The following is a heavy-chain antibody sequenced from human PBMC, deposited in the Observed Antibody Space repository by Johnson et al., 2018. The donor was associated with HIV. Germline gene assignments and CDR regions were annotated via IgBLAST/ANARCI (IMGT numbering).Heavy chain of an antibody. CDR1: GFTFSGSA. Sequence: VQLVESGGGVVQPGGSLKLSCAASGFTFSGSAMHWVRQASGKGLEWVGRIRTKANSYATAYAASVKGRFPISRDDSKNTAYLQMNSLNTEDTAVACCARRAYCGGCSYIGFDLWGQGTKVTVSS. J-gene: IGHJ3*01. CDR3: ARRAYCGGCSYIGFDL. V-gene: IGHV3-73*01. CDR2: IRTKANSYAT. D-gene: IGHD2-21*01.